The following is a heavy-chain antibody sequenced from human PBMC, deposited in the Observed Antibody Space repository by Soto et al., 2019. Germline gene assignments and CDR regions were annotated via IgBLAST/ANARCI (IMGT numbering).Heavy chain of an antibody. CDR1: GGSFSGYY. V-gene: IGHV4-34*01. CDR2: INHSGST. CDR3: ARGTPHILTGYYPSWYYYGMDV. Sequence: QVQLQQWGAGLLKPSETLSLTCAVYGGSFSGYYWSWIRQPPGKGLEWIGEINHSGSTNYNPSLKRRVTISVDTSKNQFSLKLSSVTAADTAVYYCARGTPHILTGYYPSWYYYGMDVWGQGTTVTVSS. D-gene: IGHD3-9*01. J-gene: IGHJ6*02.